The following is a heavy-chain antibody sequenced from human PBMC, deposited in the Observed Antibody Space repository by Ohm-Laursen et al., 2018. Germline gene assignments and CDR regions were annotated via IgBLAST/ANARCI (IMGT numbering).Heavy chain of an antibody. J-gene: IGHJ4*02. D-gene: IGHD3-16*01. V-gene: IGHV1-8*01. Sequence: ASVKVSCKASGYTFTGYYMYWVRQAPGQGLEWMGWMNPNSGNTGYAQKFQGRVTITADKSTSTAYMELRSLRSDDTAVYYCARVEHFMITFGGVADYWGQGTLVTVSS. CDR2: MNPNSGNT. CDR3: ARVEHFMITFGGVADY. CDR1: GYTFTGYY.